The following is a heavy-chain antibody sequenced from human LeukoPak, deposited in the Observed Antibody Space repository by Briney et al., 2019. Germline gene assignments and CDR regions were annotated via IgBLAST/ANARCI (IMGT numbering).Heavy chain of an antibody. J-gene: IGHJ4*02. CDR2: MSYDGSVQ. V-gene: IGHV3-30*18. CDR3: AKVMITVVTTSKLDS. D-gene: IGHD4-23*01. Sequence: GGSLRLSCAASGFTFSSYSMNWVRQAPGKGLEWVAVMSYDGSVQYYADSVKGRFTISRDNSKNTLYLQMNNLRTDDTAFYYCAKVMITVVTTSKLDSWGQGTLVTVSS. CDR1: GFTFSSYS.